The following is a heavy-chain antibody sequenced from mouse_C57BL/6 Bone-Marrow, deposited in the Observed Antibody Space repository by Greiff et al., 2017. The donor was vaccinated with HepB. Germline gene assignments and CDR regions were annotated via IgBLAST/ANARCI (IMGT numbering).Heavy chain of an antibody. CDR1: GYAFSSSW. J-gene: IGHJ3*01. CDR2: IYPGDGDT. D-gene: IGHD1-1*01. Sequence: LVESGPELVKPGASVKISCKASGYAFSSSWMNWVKQRPGKGLEWIGRIYPGDGDTNYNGKFKGKATLTADKSSSTAYMQLSSLTSEDSAVYFCANYYYSSSYGFAYWGQGTLVTVSA. V-gene: IGHV1-82*01. CDR3: ANYYYSSSYGFAY.